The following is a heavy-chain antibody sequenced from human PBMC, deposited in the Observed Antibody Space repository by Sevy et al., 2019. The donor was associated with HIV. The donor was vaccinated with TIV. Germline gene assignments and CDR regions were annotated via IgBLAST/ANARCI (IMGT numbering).Heavy chain of an antibody. D-gene: IGHD6-19*01. CDR2: ITLSGSST. V-gene: IGHV3-48*03. CDR1: GFTFSNYE. J-gene: IGHJ4*02. Sequence: GGSLRLSCTASGFTFSNYEMNWVRQAPGKGLEWVSYITLSGSSTYYVDSVNGRFTISRDNAKNSLYLQMNSLRAEDTAAYYCARDRQGITVAGTAIDYWGQGTLVTVSS. CDR3: ARDRQGITVAGTAIDY.